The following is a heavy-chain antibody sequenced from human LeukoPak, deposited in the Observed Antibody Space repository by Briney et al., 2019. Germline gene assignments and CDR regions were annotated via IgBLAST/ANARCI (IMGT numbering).Heavy chain of an antibody. V-gene: IGHV3-21*01. CDR2: ISSSGSYI. CDR3: ARGRLSYYYDSSGYHYPSNY. D-gene: IGHD3-22*01. CDR1: GFTFSSYS. Sequence: GGSLGLSCAASGFTFSSYSMNWVGQAPGKGLEWVSSISSSGSYIYYADSVKGRFTISRDNAKNSLSLQMNSLRAEDTAVYYCARGRLSYYYDSSGYHYPSNYWGQGTLVTVSS. J-gene: IGHJ4*02.